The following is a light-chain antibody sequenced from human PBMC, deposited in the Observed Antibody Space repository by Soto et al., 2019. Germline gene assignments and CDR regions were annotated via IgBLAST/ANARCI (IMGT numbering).Light chain of an antibody. V-gene: IGKV1-5*03. CDR1: QSISSW. CDR3: QQYKSYSRT. J-gene: IGKJ1*01. CDR2: KAS. Sequence: DIQMTQAPSTLSAFVGDRVTITCRASQSISSWLAWYQQKPGKAPNLLIYKASSLESGVPSRFSGSGTGTEFTLTISSLQPEDFATYYCQQYKSYSRTFGQGTKVDIK.